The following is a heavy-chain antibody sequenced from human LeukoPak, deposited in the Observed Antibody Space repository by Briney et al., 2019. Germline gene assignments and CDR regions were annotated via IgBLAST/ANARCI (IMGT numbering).Heavy chain of an antibody. D-gene: IGHD6-13*01. CDR2: IYRAGDT. CDR1: GFTLSTYD. CDR3: ARESIAAAGTFDY. V-gene: IGHV3-13*01. J-gene: IGHJ4*02. Sequence: PGGSLRLSCAASGFTLSTYDMHWVRQPTGEGLEWVSIIYRAGDTYYPGSVKGRFTISRDNAKNSLYLQMNSLRAEDTAVYYCARESIAAAGTFDYWGQGTLVTVSS.